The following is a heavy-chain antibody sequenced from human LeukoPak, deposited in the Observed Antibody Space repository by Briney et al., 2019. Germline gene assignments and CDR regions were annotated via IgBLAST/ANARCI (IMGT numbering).Heavy chain of an antibody. Sequence: GGSLRLSCAASGFTFSSYAMTWVRQAPGKGLEWASTVTSGSGVNTYYADSVKGRFTLSRDNSRNTLYLQMNSLRAEDTAVYHCGRDCTGGTCHSGYWGQGTLVTVSS. D-gene: IGHD2-15*01. CDR1: GFTFSSYA. J-gene: IGHJ4*02. V-gene: IGHV3-23*01. CDR2: VTSGSGVNT. CDR3: GRDCTGGTCHSGY.